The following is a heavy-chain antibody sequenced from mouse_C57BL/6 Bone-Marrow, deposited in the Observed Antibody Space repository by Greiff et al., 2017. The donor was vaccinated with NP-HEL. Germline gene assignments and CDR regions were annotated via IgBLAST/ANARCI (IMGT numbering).Heavy chain of an antibody. CDR3: ARTRGGVTAPFDV. D-gene: IGHD1-2*01. CDR2: INPNNGGT. CDR1: GYTFTDYY. J-gene: IGHJ1*03. Sequence: EVQLQQSGPELVKPGASVKISCKASGYTFTDYYMNWVKQSHGKSLEWIGDINPNNGGTSYNQKFKGKATLTVDKSSSTAYMELRSLTSEDSAVYYCARTRGGVTAPFDVWGTGTTVTVSS. V-gene: IGHV1-26*01.